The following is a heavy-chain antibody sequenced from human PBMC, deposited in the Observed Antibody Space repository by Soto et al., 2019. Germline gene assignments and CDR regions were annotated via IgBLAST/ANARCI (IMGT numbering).Heavy chain of an antibody. CDR3: AKPFGRCLEWPVYYYYYGMDV. CDR1: GFTFSSYA. CDR2: ISGSGGST. J-gene: IGHJ6*02. D-gene: IGHD3-3*01. Sequence: EVQLLESGGGLVQPGGSLRLSCAASGFTFSSYAMSWVRQAPGKGLEWVSAISGSGGSTYYADSVKGRFTISRDNSKNTLYLQMNSLRAEDTAVYYCAKPFGRCLEWPVYYYYYGMDVWGQGTTVTVSS. V-gene: IGHV3-23*01.